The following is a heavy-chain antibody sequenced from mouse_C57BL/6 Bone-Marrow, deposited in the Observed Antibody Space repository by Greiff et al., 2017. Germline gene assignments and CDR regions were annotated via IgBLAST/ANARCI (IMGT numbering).Heavy chain of an antibody. Sequence: VQLQESGPGLVQPSQSLSITCTVSGFSLTSYGVHWVRQSPGKGLEWLGVIWRGGSTDYNAAFMSRLSITKDNSKSQVFFKMNSLQANDTAIYYCAKPHWDLYYFDYWGQGTTLTVSA. V-gene: IGHV2-5*01. CDR2: IWRGGST. J-gene: IGHJ2*01. CDR1: GFSLTSYG. D-gene: IGHD4-1*01. CDR3: AKPHWDLYYFDY.